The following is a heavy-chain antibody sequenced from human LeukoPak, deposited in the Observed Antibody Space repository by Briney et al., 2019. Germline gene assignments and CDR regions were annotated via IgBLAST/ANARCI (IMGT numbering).Heavy chain of an antibody. V-gene: IGHV4-34*01. CDR3: ARGTYYDFWSGYYLHYFDY. Sequence: SETLSLTCAVYGGSFSGYYWSWIRQPPGKGLEWSGEINHSGSTNYNPSLKSRVTRSVDTSKNQFSLKLSSVTAADTAVYYCARGTYYDFWSGYYLHYFDYWGQGTLVTVSS. CDR1: GGSFSGYY. J-gene: IGHJ4*02. CDR2: INHSGST. D-gene: IGHD3-3*01.